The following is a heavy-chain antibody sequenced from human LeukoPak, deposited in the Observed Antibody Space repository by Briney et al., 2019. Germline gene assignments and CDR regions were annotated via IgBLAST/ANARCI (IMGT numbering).Heavy chain of an antibody. CDR3: ALHWLTMIVVVPWTYFDY. J-gene: IGHJ4*02. CDR2: ISGSGGST. Sequence: GGSLRVSCAASGFTFSSYAMSWVRQAPGKGLKWVSAISGSGGSTYYADSVKGRFTISRDNSKNTLYLQMNSLRAEDTAVYYCALHWLTMIVVVPWTYFDYWGQGTLVTVSS. V-gene: IGHV3-23*01. CDR1: GFTFSSYA. D-gene: IGHD3-22*01.